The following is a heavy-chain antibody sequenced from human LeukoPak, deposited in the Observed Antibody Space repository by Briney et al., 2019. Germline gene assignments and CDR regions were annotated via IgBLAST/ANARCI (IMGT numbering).Heavy chain of an antibody. J-gene: IGHJ4*02. CDR2: IKEDGGEK. Sequence: GGSLRLSCAASGFTFNNFWMSWVRQAPGKGLEWLANIKEDGGEKYYVDSVKGRFTISRDNSKNSLHLQMNSLRVEDTAVYYCARDETFGSYHGRPFDYWGQGTLVTVSS. CDR3: ARDETFGSYHGRPFDY. D-gene: IGHD1-26*01. CDR1: GFTFNNFW. V-gene: IGHV3-7*01.